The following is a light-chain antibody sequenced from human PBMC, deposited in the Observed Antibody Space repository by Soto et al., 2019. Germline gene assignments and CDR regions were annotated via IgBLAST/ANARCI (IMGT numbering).Light chain of an antibody. CDR2: AAS. CDR3: LQDYIYPWT. CDR1: QGIRND. V-gene: IGKV1-6*01. J-gene: IGKJ1*01. Sequence: AIQVTQSPSSLSASVGDRVTITCRASQGIRNDLGWYQQKPGKAPKLLIYAASSLESGVPSRFSGSGSGTDFTLTISSLQPEAFATYYGLQDYIYPWTFGQGTRVEIK.